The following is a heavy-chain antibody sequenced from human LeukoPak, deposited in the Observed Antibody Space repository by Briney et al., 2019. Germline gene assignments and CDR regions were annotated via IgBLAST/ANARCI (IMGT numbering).Heavy chain of an antibody. Sequence: ASVKVSCKASGYTFTTYGISWVRQAPGQGLEWMGWISGYNGDTNYAQKLQGRVTMTTDTSTSTAYMELRSLRSDDTAVYYCARDQTQIWFGEGLWYFDYWGQGTLVTVSS. CDR2: ISGYNGDT. CDR3: ARDQTQIWFGEGLWYFDY. CDR1: GYTFTTYG. J-gene: IGHJ4*02. V-gene: IGHV1-18*01. D-gene: IGHD3-10*01.